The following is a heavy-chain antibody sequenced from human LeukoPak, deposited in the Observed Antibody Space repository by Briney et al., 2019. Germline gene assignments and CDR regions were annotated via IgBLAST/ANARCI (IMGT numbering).Heavy chain of an antibody. J-gene: IGHJ6*03. CDR3: ARGPIVVVPAASYMDV. CDR2: INSDGSST. CDR1: GFTFSSYW. D-gene: IGHD2-2*01. Sequence: GGSLRLSCAASGFTFSSYWMHWVRQAPGKGLVWVSRINSDGSSTSYADSVKGRFTISRDNAKNTLYLQMNSLRAEDTAVYYCARGPIVVVPAASYMDVWGKGTTVTISS. V-gene: IGHV3-74*01.